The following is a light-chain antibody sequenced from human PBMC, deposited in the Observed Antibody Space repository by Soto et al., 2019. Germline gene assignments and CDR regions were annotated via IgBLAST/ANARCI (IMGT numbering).Light chain of an antibody. CDR2: DAS. CDR3: QQRSNSWT. J-gene: IGKJ1*01. Sequence: VLSQSPATLSLSPGERATVSCRASQRVSSYLAWYQQKPDQAPRLLIYDASNRATGIPARFSGSGSGTDFTLTISSLEPEDFAVYYCQQRSNSWTFGQGTKVDIK. CDR1: QRVSSY. V-gene: IGKV3-11*01.